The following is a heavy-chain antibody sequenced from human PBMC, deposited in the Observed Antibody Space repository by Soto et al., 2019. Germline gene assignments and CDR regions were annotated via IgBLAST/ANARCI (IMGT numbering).Heavy chain of an antibody. J-gene: IGHJ4*02. CDR1: GFTFSSYA. CDR3: ARGWGFQSDY. CDR2: ISYDGSNK. Sequence: QVQLVESGGGVVQPGRSLRLSCAASGFTFSSYAMHWVRQAPGKGLEWVAVISYDGSNKYYADSVKARFTISRDNSKNTLYLQMNSLRAEDTDVYYCARGWGFQSDYCGQGTLVTVSS. V-gene: IGHV3-30-3*01. D-gene: IGHD7-27*01.